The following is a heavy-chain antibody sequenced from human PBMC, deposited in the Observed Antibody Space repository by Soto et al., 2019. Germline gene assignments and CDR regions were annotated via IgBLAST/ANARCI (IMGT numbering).Heavy chain of an antibody. J-gene: IGHJ5*02. CDR2: IYHSGST. D-gene: IGHD1-26*01. CDR1: GGSISSGGYS. CDR3: ASRPSGSGFDP. V-gene: IGHV4-30-2*01. Sequence: SETLSLTCAVSGGSISSGGYSWIWIRQPPGKGLEWIGYIYHSGSTYYSPSLKSRVTISVDRSRNQFSLKLSSVTAADTAVYYCASRPSGSGFDPWGQGTLVTVSS.